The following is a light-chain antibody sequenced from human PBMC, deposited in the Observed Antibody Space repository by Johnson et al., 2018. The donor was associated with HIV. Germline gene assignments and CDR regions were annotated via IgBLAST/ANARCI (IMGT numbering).Light chain of an antibody. V-gene: IGLV1-51*01. J-gene: IGLJ1*01. CDR2: DNN. CDR3: GTLDSTLSV. CDR1: SSNIGNNY. Sequence: QSVLTQPPSVSVAPGQKVTISCSGSSSNIGNNYVSWYQQLPGTAPKLLIYDNNKRPSGIPDRFSGSKSGTSATLGITGLQTGDESDYYCGTLDSTLSVFGTGTKVTVL.